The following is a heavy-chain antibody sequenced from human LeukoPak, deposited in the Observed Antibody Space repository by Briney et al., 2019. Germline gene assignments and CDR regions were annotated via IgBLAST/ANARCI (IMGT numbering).Heavy chain of an antibody. Sequence: GRSLRLSCAASGFTFSTYGMHRVRQAPGKGLEWVAVISSDGSNKYYADSVKTRFTISRDNSENTLYLQMNSLRAEDTAVYYCAKDGWGLWFDYWGQGTLVTVSS. CDR1: GFTFSTYG. D-gene: IGHD2-21*01. CDR3: AKDGWGLWFDY. V-gene: IGHV3-30*18. J-gene: IGHJ4*02. CDR2: ISSDGSNK.